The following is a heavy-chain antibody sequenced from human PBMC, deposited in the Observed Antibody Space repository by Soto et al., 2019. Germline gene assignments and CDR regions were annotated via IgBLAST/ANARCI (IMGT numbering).Heavy chain of an antibody. V-gene: IGHV1-3*01. CDR2: ISAGNGNT. CDR1: GYTFTSYA. D-gene: IGHD6-19*01. CDR3: ARVLVGQQWLVLGY. J-gene: IGHJ4*02. Sequence: ASVKVSCKASGYTFTSYAMHWVRKAPGQRLEWMGWISAGNGNTKYSQKFQGRVTITRDTSASTAYMELSSLRSEDTAVYYCARVLVGQQWLVLGYWGQGTLVTVSS.